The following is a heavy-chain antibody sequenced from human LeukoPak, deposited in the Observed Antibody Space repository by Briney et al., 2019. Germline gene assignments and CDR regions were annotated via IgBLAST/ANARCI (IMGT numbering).Heavy chain of an antibody. CDR3: ARTSNYYYYYGMDV. V-gene: IGHV4-59*08. J-gene: IGHJ6*02. CDR2: IYYSGST. Sequence: SETLSLTCTVSGGSISSYYWSWIRQPPGKGLEWIGNIYYSGSTNYNPSLKSRVTISVDTSKSQFSLKLSSVTAADTAIYYCARTSNYYYYYGMDVWGQGTTVTVSS. CDR1: GGSISSYY.